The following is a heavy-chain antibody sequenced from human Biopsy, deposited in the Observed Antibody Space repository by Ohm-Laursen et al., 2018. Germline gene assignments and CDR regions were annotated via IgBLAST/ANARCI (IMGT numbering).Heavy chain of an antibody. CDR1: GDSISSYY. V-gene: IGHV4-59*01. D-gene: IGHD3-22*01. Sequence: GTLSLTCPVSGDSISSYYWSWIRQPPGKGLEWIGYVYYTGSTDYNPSLQSRVTISVDTSKNHFSLRLRSVTPADTAIYYCARDRGYYSDRAVPGYFDLWGRGTLVTVSS. J-gene: IGHJ2*01. CDR3: ARDRGYYSDRAVPGYFDL. CDR2: VYYTGST.